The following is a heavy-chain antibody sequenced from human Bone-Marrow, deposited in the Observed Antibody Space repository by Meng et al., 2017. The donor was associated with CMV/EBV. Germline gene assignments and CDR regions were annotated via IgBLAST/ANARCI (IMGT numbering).Heavy chain of an antibody. CDR3: ARDANWGRDLDY. V-gene: IGHV3-33*01. D-gene: IGHD7-27*01. CDR1: GFTFRTYG. CDR2: IWYDGSKK. Sequence: CAPSGFTFRTYGMHWVRQAPGKGLEWVAVIWYDGSKKYYADSVKGRFTISRDNSNNTLYLQMNSLRVEDTAVYYCARDANWGRDLDYWGQGTLVTVSS. J-gene: IGHJ4*02.